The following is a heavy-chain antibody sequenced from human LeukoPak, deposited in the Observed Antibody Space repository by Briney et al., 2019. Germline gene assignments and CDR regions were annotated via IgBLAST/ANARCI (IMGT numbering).Heavy chain of an antibody. J-gene: IGHJ4*02. CDR1: GFTFSSYA. Sequence: GRSLRLSCAASGFTFSSYAMHWVRQAPGKGLEWVAVISYDGSNKYYADSVKGRFTISRDNSKNTLYLQMNSLRAEDTAVYYCASSRDHLVQGALVTVSS. CDR2: ISYDGSNK. V-gene: IGHV3-30-3*01. CDR3: ASSRDH.